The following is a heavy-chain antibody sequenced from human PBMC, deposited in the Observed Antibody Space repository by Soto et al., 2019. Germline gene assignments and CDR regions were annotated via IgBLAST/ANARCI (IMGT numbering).Heavy chain of an antibody. CDR3: TSDYSSGWLNFDY. V-gene: IGHV3-49*03. CDR1: GFTFGDYA. D-gene: IGHD6-19*01. CDR2: IRSKAYGGTT. J-gene: IGHJ4*02. Sequence: GGSLRLSCTASGFTFGDYAMSWFRQAPGKGLEWVGFIRSKAYGGTTEYAASVKGRFTISRDDSKSIAYLQMNSLKTEDTAVYYCTSDYSSGWLNFDYWGQGTLVTVSS.